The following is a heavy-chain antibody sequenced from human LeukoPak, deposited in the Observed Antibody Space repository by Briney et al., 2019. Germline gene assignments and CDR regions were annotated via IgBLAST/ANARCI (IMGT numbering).Heavy chain of an antibody. D-gene: IGHD5-18*01. CDR3: AIRTARWIQRSPEFDP. CDR1: GGSIIGYY. V-gene: IGHV4-59*08. J-gene: IGHJ5*01. Sequence: SETLSLTCTVSGGSIIGYYWSWIRQPPGKGLEWIGDIYFGGTTNYKTSLKSRVTISLHTSTNQFSLNLTSVTAADTAEYFCAIRTARWIQRSPEFDPWGQGTLVIVSS. CDR2: IYFGGTT.